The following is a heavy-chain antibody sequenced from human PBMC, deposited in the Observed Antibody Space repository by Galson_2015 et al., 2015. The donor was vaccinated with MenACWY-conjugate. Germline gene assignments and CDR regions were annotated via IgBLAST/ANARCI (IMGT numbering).Heavy chain of an antibody. D-gene: IGHD2-8*01. CDR1: GYNFLNYA. CDR2: INAGNGNR. V-gene: IGHV1-3*01. J-gene: IGHJ5*02. CDR3: ARDARELVQLVYGSGVLNWFAP. Sequence: SVKVSCKASGYNFLNYAIHWVRQAPGQRLEWMGWINAGNGNREYSQRFQGRVTFTRDTSASTVYMEVNSLRSEDTAVYFCARDARELVQLVYGSGVLNWFAPCGQGTLVTFSS.